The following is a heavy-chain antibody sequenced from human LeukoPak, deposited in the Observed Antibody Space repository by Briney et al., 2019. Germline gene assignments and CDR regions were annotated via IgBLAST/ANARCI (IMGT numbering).Heavy chain of an antibody. V-gene: IGHV3-23*01. Sequence: GGSLRLSCAASGFTFTNYAMSWVRQAPGKGLEWVSSISYSGGSTYYADSVKGRLTISRDNSKSTLYLQINSLRAEDTAIYYCAKDSQATPGRWFDPWGQGTLVTVSS. CDR1: GFTFTNYA. D-gene: IGHD4-23*01. CDR2: ISYSGGST. CDR3: AKDSQATPGRWFDP. J-gene: IGHJ5*02.